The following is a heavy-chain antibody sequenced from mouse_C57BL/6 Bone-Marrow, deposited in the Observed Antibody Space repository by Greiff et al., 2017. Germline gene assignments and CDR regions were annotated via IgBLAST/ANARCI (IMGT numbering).Heavy chain of an antibody. V-gene: IGHV1-55*01. CDR3: ASPITTVVAGDAMDY. D-gene: IGHD1-1*01. Sequence: VQLQQPGAELVKPGASVKMSCKASGYTFNSYWITWVKQRPGQGLEWIGDIYPGSGSTNSNEKFKSKATLTVDTSSSTAYMQLSSLTSEDSAVXYCASPITTVVAGDAMDYWGQGTSGTVSS. J-gene: IGHJ4*01. CDR1: GYTFNSYW. CDR2: IYPGSGST.